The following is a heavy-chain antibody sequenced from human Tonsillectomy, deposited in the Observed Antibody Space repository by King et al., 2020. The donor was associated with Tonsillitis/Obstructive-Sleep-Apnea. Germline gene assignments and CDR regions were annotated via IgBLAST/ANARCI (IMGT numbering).Heavy chain of an antibody. Sequence: QLVQSGAEVKKPGSSVKVSCKASGGTFSSYAISWLRQAPGKGLEWMGGIIPIVGTANYAQEFQGRGTITADESTSTAYLELSSLRSEDTAVYYCARKEGYCSSTSCLGFFQHWGQGTLVTVSS. CDR2: IIPIVGTA. CDR3: ARKEGYCSSTSCLGFFQH. V-gene: IGHV1-69*01. CDR1: GGTFSSYA. D-gene: IGHD2-2*01. J-gene: IGHJ1*01.